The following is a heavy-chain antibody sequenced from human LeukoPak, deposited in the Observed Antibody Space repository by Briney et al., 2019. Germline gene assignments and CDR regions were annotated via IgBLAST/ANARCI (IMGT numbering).Heavy chain of an antibody. V-gene: IGHV3-66*02. Sequence: GGSLRLSCAASGFTVSSNYMSWVRQAPGKGLEWVSVIYSGGSTYYADSVKGRFTISRDNSKNTLYLQMNSLRAEDTAVYYCARDGAHGGYGYYFDYWGQGTLVPVSS. D-gene: IGHD5-18*01. CDR1: GFTVSSNY. CDR2: IYSGGST. J-gene: IGHJ4*02. CDR3: ARDGAHGGYGYYFDY.